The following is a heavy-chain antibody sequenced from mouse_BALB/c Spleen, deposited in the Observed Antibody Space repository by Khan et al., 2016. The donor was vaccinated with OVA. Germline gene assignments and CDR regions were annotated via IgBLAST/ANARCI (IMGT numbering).Heavy chain of an antibody. CDR1: GFSLSRYN. CDR2: IWGGGGT. V-gene: IGHV2-6-4*01. Sequence: VKLLESGPGLVAPSQSLSITCTVSGFSLSRYNIHWVRQPPGKGLEWLGMIWGGGGTDYNSTLKSRLSISKDNTKSQVFLKMHSLQTDETAMYYCARAYYRYDGYYAMDYWGQGTSVTVSS. D-gene: IGHD2-14*01. J-gene: IGHJ4*01. CDR3: ARAYYRYDGYYAMDY.